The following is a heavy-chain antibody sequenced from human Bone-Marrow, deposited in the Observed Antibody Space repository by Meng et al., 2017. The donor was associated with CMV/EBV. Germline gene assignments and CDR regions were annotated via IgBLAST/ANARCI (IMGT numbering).Heavy chain of an antibody. D-gene: IGHD6-13*01. J-gene: IGHJ6*02. Sequence: SETLSLTCAVYGGSFSGYYWSWIRQPPGKGLEWMGEINHSGSTNYNPSLKSRVTISVDTSKNQFSLKLSSVTAADTAVYYCAREIRADSTYYYYYYVMDVWGQGTTVTVSS. V-gene: IGHV4-34*01. CDR2: INHSGST. CDR3: AREIRADSTYYYYYYVMDV. CDR1: GGSFSGYY.